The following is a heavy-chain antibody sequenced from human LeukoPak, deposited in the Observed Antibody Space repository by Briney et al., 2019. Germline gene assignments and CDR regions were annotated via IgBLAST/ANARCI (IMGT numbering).Heavy chain of an antibody. D-gene: IGHD6-19*01. CDR2: INPNSGGT. V-gene: IGHV1-2*02. Sequence: ASVKVSCKASGYTFTGYYMHWVRQAPGQGLEWMGWINPNSGGTNYAQKFQGRVTMTRDTSISTAYMELSRLRSDDTAVYYCARKPIAVAGQNAFDIWGQGTMVTVSS. CDR1: GYTFTGYY. J-gene: IGHJ3*02. CDR3: ARKPIAVAGQNAFDI.